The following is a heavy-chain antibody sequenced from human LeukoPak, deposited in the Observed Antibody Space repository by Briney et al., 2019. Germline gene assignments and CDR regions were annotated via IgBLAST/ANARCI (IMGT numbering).Heavy chain of an antibody. CDR1: GGSFSGYY. J-gene: IGHJ4*02. D-gene: IGHD3-3*01. Sequence: PSETLSLTCAVYGGSFSGYYWSWIRQPPGKGLEWIGEINHSGSTNYNPSLKSRVTISVDTSKNQSSLKLSSVTAADTAVYYCARGQTYYDFWSGPRGLDFDYWGQGTLVTVSS. V-gene: IGHV4-34*01. CDR3: ARGQTYYDFWSGPRGLDFDY. CDR2: INHSGST.